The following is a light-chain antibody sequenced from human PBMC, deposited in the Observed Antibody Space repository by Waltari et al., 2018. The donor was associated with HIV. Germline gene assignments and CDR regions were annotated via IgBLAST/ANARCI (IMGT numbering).Light chain of an antibody. J-gene: IGLJ2*01. CDR1: SSDVGGDNY. CDR3: CSYAGSYTYVV. CDR2: DVS. V-gene: IGLV2-11*01. Sequence: QSALTQPRSVSGSPGQSVTISCTGTSSDVGGDNYVSWYQQHPGKAPKLMISDVSKRPSWVPDRFSGAKSGNTSSLSISGRQAEDEADYYCCSYAGSYTYVVFGGGTKLTVL.